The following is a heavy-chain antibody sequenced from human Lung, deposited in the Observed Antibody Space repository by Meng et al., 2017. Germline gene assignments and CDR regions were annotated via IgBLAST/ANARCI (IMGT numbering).Heavy chain of an antibody. CDR2: INISGST. D-gene: IGHD2-8*01. CDR1: GGCSSGAS. J-gene: IGHJ4*02. CDR3: SRDFCRVLHLDRAFDY. V-gene: IGHV4-34*01. Sequence: QAGAAVWCQPGTRALPVSAIGGCSSGASCGWSCHPQGRGMGRRWVINISGSTNTNPSLKIQVTISVDTSKTKFSLKLSFVTAADTAVYYCSRDFCRVLHLDRAFDYWGQGTLVTVSS.